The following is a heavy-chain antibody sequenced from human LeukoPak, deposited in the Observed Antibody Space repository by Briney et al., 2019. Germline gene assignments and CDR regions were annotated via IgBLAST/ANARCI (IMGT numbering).Heavy chain of an antibody. Sequence: ASVKVSCKASGYTFTGYYMHWVRQAPGQGLEWMGWINPNSGGTNYAQKFQGWVTMTRDTSISTAYMDLSRLRSDDTAVYYCARMGPVDIVVVPAAAFYYYYGMDVWGQGTTVTVSS. J-gene: IGHJ6*02. CDR3: ARMGPVDIVVVPAAAFYYYYGMDV. D-gene: IGHD2-2*01. V-gene: IGHV1-2*04. CDR2: INPNSGGT. CDR1: GYTFTGYY.